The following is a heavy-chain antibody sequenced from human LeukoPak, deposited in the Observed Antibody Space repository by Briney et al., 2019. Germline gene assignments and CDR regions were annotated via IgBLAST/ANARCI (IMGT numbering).Heavy chain of an antibody. D-gene: IGHD3-3*02. CDR2: IYYSGST. CDR3: ARVISSAAYYYGMDV. J-gene: IGHJ6*02. Sequence: SETLSLTCTVFGGSINSYYWSWIRQPPGKGPEWIGYIYYSGSTNYNPSLKSRVTISVDTSKNQFSLKLSSVTAADTAVYYCARVISSAAYYYGMDVWGQGTTVTVSS. V-gene: IGHV4-59*01. CDR1: GGSINSYY.